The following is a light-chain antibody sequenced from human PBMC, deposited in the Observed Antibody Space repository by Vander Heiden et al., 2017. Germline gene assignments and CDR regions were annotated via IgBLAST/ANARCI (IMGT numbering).Light chain of an antibody. CDR3: AAWDDSLGYV. CDR1: DSNIGSNT. V-gene: IGLV1-44*01. J-gene: IGLJ1*01. Sequence: QSVLTQPPSASGTPGQRVTLSCSGSDSNIGSNTVNWYQQLPGTAPKLLMFRNDQRPSGVPDRFSGSKSGTSASLAIIWLQSEDEADYYCAAWDDSLGYVFGTGTKVTVL. CDR2: RND.